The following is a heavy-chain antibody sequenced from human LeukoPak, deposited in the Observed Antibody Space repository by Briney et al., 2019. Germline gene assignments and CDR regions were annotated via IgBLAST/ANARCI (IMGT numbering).Heavy chain of an antibody. Sequence: GGSLRLSCAASGFTFSSYSMNWVRQAPGKGLEWVSSISSSSSYIYYADSVKGRFTISRDNAKNSLYLQMNSLRAEDTAVYYCARVRESIFGVVSEYYFDYWGQGTLVTVSS. D-gene: IGHD3-3*01. CDR1: GFTFSSYS. V-gene: IGHV3-21*01. J-gene: IGHJ4*02. CDR3: ARVRESIFGVVSEYYFDY. CDR2: ISSSSSYI.